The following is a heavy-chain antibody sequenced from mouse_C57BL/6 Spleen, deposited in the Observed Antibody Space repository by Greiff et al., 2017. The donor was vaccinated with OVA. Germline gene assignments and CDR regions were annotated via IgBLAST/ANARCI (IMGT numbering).Heavy chain of an antibody. CDR3: ASRAQLAMDY. CDR2: INPNNGGT. CDR1: GYTFTDYY. Sequence: EVQLQQSGPELVKPGASVKISCKASGYTFTDYYMNWVKQSHGKSLEWIGDINPNNGGTSYNQKFKGKATLTVDKSSSTAYMELRSLTSEDSAVYYCASRAQLAMDYWGQGTSVTVSS. V-gene: IGHV1-26*01. J-gene: IGHJ4*01. D-gene: IGHD3-2*02.